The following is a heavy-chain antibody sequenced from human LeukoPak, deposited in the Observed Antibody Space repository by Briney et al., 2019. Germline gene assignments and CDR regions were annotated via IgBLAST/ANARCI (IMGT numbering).Heavy chain of an antibody. Sequence: ASVKVSCKASGYTFTSYYMYWVRQAPGQGLEWMGIINPSGGSTSYAQKFQGRVTITADKSTSTAYMELSSLRSEDTAVYYCARRVGIVGATTTDYWGQGTLVTVSS. V-gene: IGHV1-46*01. CDR1: GYTFTSYY. J-gene: IGHJ4*02. CDR2: INPSGGST. D-gene: IGHD1-26*01. CDR3: ARRVGIVGATTTDY.